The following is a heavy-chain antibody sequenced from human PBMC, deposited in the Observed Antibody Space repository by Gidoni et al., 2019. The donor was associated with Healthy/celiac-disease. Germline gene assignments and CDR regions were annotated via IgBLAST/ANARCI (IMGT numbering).Heavy chain of an antibody. CDR2: INHSGST. D-gene: IGHD3-10*01. J-gene: IGHJ6*02. Sequence: QVQLQQWGAGLLKPSETLSLTCAVYGGSFSGYYWSWIRQPPGKGLEWIGEINHSGSTNYNPSLKSRVTISVDTSKNQFSLKLSSVTAADTAVYYCARGPGVRGVSPSYYYGMDVWGQGTTVTVSS. CDR1: GGSFSGYY. V-gene: IGHV4-34*01. CDR3: ARGPGVRGVSPSYYYGMDV.